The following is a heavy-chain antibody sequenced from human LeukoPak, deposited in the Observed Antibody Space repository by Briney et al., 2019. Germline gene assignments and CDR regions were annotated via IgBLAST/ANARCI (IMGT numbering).Heavy chain of an antibody. CDR3: AREVEGSITMIVVVTTGAFDI. CDR2: IIPILGIA. D-gene: IGHD3-22*01. CDR1: GYTFTTSG. V-gene: IGHV1-69*04. Sequence: GASLKVSCKASGYTFTTSGISWVRQAPGQGLEWMGRIIPILGIANYAQKFQGRVTITADKSTSTAYMELSSLRSEDTAVYYCAREVEGSITMIVVVTTGAFDIWGQGTMVTVSS. J-gene: IGHJ3*02.